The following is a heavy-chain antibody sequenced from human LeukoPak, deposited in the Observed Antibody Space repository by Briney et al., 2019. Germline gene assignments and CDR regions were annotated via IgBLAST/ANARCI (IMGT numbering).Heavy chain of an antibody. V-gene: IGHV3-30*02. CDR3: AKDSKRWKTYYYASGSYHFDY. J-gene: IGHJ4*02. CDR2: IRFDGSNK. D-gene: IGHD3-10*01. Sequence: GGSLRLSCTASGFTFGDYAMSWFRQAPGKGLEWVAFIRFDGSNKYYADSVKGRFTISRDNSKNALYLQMNSLRPEDTAVYYCAKDSKRWKTYYYASGSYHFDYWGQGTLVTVSS. CDR1: GFTFGDYA.